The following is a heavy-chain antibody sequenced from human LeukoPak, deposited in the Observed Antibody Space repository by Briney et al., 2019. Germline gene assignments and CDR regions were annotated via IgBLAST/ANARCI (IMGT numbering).Heavy chain of an antibody. J-gene: IGHJ4*02. CDR1: GFTFSSYG. V-gene: IGHV3-30*02. Sequence: GGPLRLSCAASGFTFSSYGMHWVRQAPGKGLEWVAFIRYDGSNKYYADSVKGRFTISRDNSKNTLYLQMNSLRAEDTAVYYCAKDGYNYNSPDYWGQGTLVTVSS. CDR2: IRYDGSNK. CDR3: AKDGYNYNSPDY. D-gene: IGHD5-24*01.